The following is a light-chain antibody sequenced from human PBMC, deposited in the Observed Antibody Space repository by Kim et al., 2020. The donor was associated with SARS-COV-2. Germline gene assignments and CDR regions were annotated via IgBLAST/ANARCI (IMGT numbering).Light chain of an antibody. CDR3: QQYGSSPRA. CDR1: QSVTSNY. J-gene: IGKJ4*01. V-gene: IGKV3-20*01. CDR2: GAS. Sequence: PGDRATLSCRASQSVTSNYLAWYKQRPGQAPRLLIYGASSRATGIPDRFSGSGSGTDFTLTVSRLEPEDSAVYYCQQYGSSPRAFGGGTKVDIK.